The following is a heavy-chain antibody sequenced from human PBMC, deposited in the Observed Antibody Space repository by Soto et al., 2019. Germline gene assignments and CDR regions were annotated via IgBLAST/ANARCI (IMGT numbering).Heavy chain of an antibody. CDR3: ARAYLGRLPRRADYYYALDV. J-gene: IGHJ6*02. V-gene: IGHV3-13*05. Sequence: PGGSLRLSCAASGFTFSTYDMHWVRQVPGKGLEWVSAIGSARDPYYLGSVKGRFSISRENAKNSLYLQMNSLTTGDTAVYYCARAYLGRLPRRADYYYALDVWGQGTTVTVSS. CDR1: GFTFSTYD. CDR2: IGSARDP. D-gene: IGHD1-26*01.